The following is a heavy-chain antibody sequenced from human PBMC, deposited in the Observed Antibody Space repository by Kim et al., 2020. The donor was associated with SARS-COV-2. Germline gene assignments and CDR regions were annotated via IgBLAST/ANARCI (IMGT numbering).Heavy chain of an antibody. CDR3: AREKDGIFDY. J-gene: IGHJ4*02. D-gene: IGHD1-20*01. CDR2: INSDGRST. V-gene: IGHV3-74*01. CDR1: GFIFSSNW. Sequence: GGSLRLSCAASGFIFSSNWMHWVRQDPGKGPVWVSRINSDGRSTSYADSVKGRFTISRDNAKNTLYLQMNSLRVEDTAVYYCAREKDGIFDYWGQGTLVTVSS.